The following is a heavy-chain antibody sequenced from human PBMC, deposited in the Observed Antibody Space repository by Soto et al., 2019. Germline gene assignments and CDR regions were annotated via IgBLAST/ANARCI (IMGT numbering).Heavy chain of an antibody. CDR1: GFTFSSYA. Sequence: EVQLLESGGGLVQPGGSLRLSCAASGFTFSSYAMAWVRQAPGTGLEWVSGIDGSGGDTSFADSVKGRFSISRDNFKKNLYLHMNSLRAEDTARYYCAKEVVAPAYVETSTFDFWGQGTLVTVSS. D-gene: IGHD2-15*01. J-gene: IGHJ4*02. CDR3: AKEVVAPAYVETSTFDF. V-gene: IGHV3-23*01. CDR2: IDGSGGDT.